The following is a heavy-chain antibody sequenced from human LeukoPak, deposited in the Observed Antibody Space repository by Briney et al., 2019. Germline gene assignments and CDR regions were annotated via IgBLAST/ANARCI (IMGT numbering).Heavy chain of an antibody. CDR1: GFTFSNSG. Sequence: LSGGSLRLSCAASGFTFSNSGMSWVRQALGKVLEWVSTISDSGGSTYYADSVKGRFTISRDNAKNSLYLQMNSLRAEDTAVYYCARGINYDILTGYLTGPIYWGQGTLVTVSS. CDR2: ISDSGGST. CDR3: ARGINYDILTGYLTGPIY. J-gene: IGHJ4*02. D-gene: IGHD3-9*01. V-gene: IGHV3-23*01.